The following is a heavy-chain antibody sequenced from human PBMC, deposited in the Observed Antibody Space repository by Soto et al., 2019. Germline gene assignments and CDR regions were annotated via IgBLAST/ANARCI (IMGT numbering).Heavy chain of an antibody. CDR2: ISYDGNTK. V-gene: IGHV3-30*18. CDR1: GFPFSNYG. D-gene: IGHD1-1*01. Sequence: QVQLVESGGGVVQPGRSLRLSCAASGFPFSNYGMHWVRQAPGKGLEWLAVISYDGNTKYYADSVKGRFTISRDSSKNTVFSQMSSLREQDMAVYHCAEENDYYLYYGMDVWGQRTTVTVSS. CDR3: AEENDYYLYYGMDV. J-gene: IGHJ6*02.